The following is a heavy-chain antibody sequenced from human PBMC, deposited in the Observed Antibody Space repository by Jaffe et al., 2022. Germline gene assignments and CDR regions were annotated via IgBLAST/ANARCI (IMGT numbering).Heavy chain of an antibody. J-gene: IGHJ4*02. V-gene: IGHV3-30*02. D-gene: IGHD6-19*01. CDR1: GFTFSSYG. CDR3: AKDLNPGYSSGWYGAATLATPGFDY. Sequence: QVQLVESGGGVVQPGGSLRLSCAASGFTFSSYGMHWVRQAPGKGLEWVAFIRYDGSNKYYADSVKGRFTISRDNSKNTLYLQMNSLRAEDTAVYYCAKDLNPGYSSGWYGAATLATPGFDYWGQGTLVTVSS. CDR2: IRYDGSNK.